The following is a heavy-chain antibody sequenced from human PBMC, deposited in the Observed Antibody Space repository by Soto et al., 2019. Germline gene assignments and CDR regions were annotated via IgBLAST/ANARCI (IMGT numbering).Heavy chain of an antibody. CDR2: IYDDGGA. J-gene: IGHJ5*02. Sequence: SETLSLTCTVSGGSISSSYWSWIRQPPGKGLEWRSYIYDDGGANYNPSLKSRATISLDMSKYQFSLKLTSVTAADTAVYYCARDKYCSGGSCRKNWFDPWGQGTLVTVSS. V-gene: IGHV4-59*01. CDR3: ARDKYCSGGSCRKNWFDP. CDR1: GGSISSSY. D-gene: IGHD2-15*01.